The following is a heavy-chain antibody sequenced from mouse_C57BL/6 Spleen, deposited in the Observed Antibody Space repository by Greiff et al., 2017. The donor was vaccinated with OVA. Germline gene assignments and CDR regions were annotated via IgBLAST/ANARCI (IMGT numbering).Heavy chain of an antibody. CDR1: GYTFTSYW. CDR3: AKLGQGYAMDY. V-gene: IGHV1-50*01. J-gene: IGHJ4*01. CDR2: IDPSDSYT. Sequence: QVQLKQSGAELVKPGASVKLSCKASGYTFTSYWMQWVKQRPGQGLEWIGEIDPSDSYTNYNQKFKGKATLTVDTSSSTAYMQLSSLTSEDSAVYYCAKLGQGYAMDYWGQGTSVTVSS. D-gene: IGHD4-1*01.